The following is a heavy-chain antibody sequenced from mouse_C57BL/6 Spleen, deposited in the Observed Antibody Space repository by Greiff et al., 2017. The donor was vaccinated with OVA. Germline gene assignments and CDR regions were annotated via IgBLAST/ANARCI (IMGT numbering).Heavy chain of an antibody. Sequence: EVQLQESGAELVRPGASVKLSCTASGFNIKDDYMNWVKQRPEQGLEWIGWIDPENGDTEYASQFQGKGTITADTSSNTAYLQLSSLTSEDTAIYYCTTDYYGSSYGFADWGQGTLVTVSA. CDR2: IDPENGDT. J-gene: IGHJ3*01. CDR1: GFNIKDDY. CDR3: TTDYYGSSYGFAD. D-gene: IGHD1-1*01. V-gene: IGHV14-4*01.